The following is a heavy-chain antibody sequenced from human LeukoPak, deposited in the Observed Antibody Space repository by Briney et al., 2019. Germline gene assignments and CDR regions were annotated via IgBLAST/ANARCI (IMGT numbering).Heavy chain of an antibody. D-gene: IGHD3-22*01. CDR2: ISACNGNT. J-gene: IGHJ4*02. CDR1: GYTFTSYG. V-gene: IGHV1-18*01. Sequence: ASVKVSCKASGYTFTSYGISWVRKAPGQGKEWMGWISACNGNTNYAQKLQGRVTMTTDTSTSTAYMELRSLRSDDTAVYYCARAPPGSSGSPSDYWGQGTLVTVSS. CDR3: ARAPPGSSGSPSDY.